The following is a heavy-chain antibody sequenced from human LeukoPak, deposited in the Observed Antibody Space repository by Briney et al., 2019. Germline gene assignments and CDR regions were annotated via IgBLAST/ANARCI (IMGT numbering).Heavy chain of an antibody. D-gene: IGHD2-21*01. V-gene: IGHV3-23*01. CDR1: GITLSNYG. Sequence: GGSLRLSCAVSGITLSNYGMSWVRQAPGKGLEWVAGISGTGGSTKYADSVKGRFTVSRDNAKNTLYLQMNSLRAEDTAVYFCAKRGVVIRVILVGFHKEANYFDSWGQGALVTVSS. J-gene: IGHJ4*02. CDR2: ISGTGGST. CDR3: AKRGVVIRVILVGFHKEANYFDS.